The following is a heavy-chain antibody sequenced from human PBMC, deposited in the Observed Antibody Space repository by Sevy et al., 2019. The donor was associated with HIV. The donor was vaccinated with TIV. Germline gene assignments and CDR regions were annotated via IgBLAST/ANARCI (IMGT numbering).Heavy chain of an antibody. J-gene: IGHJ5*01. Sequence: GGSLRLSCAASGFTFSSYAMHWVRQAPGKGLEWVAVISYDGTNKYYADSVKGRFTISRDNSKKILYVQMNSLRGEDTAVYYCARDQHDYAVNVRTGWFDSWGQRTLVTVSS. V-gene: IGHV3-30-3*01. CDR1: GFTFSSYA. D-gene: IGHD4-17*01. CDR3: ARDQHDYAVNVRTGWFDS. CDR2: ISYDGTNK.